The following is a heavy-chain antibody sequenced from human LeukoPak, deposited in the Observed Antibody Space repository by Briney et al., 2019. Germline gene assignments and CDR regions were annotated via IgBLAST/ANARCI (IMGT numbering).Heavy chain of an antibody. CDR1: GGSFSGYY. J-gene: IGHJ4*02. CDR3: ARGPPRNYYGSGSPKDY. CDR2: INHSGST. D-gene: IGHD3-10*01. V-gene: IGHV4-34*01. Sequence: SETLSLTCAVYGGSFSGYYWSWIRQPPGEGLEWIGEINHSGSTNYNPSLKSRVTISVDTSKNQFSLKLSSVTAADTAVYYCARGPPRNYYGSGSPKDYWGQGTLVTVSS.